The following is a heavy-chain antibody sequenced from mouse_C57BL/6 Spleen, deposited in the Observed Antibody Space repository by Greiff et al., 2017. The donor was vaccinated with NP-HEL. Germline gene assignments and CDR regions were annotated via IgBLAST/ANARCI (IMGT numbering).Heavy chain of an antibody. D-gene: IGHD2-4*01. CDR1: GYSFTSYY. J-gene: IGHJ2*01. V-gene: IGHV1-66*01. CDR3: ARNDDSFDY. Sequence: QVQLKQSGPELVKPGASVKISCKASGYSFTSYYIHWVKQRPGQGLEWIGWIYPGSGNTKYNEKFKGKATLTADTSSSTAYMQLSSLTSEDSAVYYCARNDDSFDYWGQGTTLTVSS. CDR2: IYPGSGNT.